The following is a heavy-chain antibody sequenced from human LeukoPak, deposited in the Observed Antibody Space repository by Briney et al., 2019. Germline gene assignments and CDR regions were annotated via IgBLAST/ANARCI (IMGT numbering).Heavy chain of an antibody. CDR2: ISYSGST. V-gene: IGHV4-59*08. J-gene: IGHJ2*01. Sequence: SETLSLTCTVSGGSISSDYWSWIRQPPGKGLEWIGWISYSGSTNYNPSLKSRVTISVDTSKNQFSLKLSSVTAADTAVYYCARLDCGGDCYSGRGWYFDLWGRGTLVTVSS. CDR1: GGSISSDY. CDR3: ARLDCGGDCYSGRGWYFDL. D-gene: IGHD2-21*02.